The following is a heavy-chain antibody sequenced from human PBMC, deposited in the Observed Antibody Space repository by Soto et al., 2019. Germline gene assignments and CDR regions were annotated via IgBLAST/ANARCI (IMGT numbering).Heavy chain of an antibody. CDR1: GFTFSSYG. CDR2: IWYDGSNK. D-gene: IGHD4-17*01. J-gene: IGHJ4*02. V-gene: IGHV3-33*01. Sequence: GGSLRLSCAASGFTFSSYGMHWVRQAPGKGLEWVAVIWYDGSNKYYAQKLQGRVTMTTDTSTSTAYMELRSLRSDDTAVYYCARSTGDYGIYWGQGTLVTVSS. CDR3: ARSTGDYGIY.